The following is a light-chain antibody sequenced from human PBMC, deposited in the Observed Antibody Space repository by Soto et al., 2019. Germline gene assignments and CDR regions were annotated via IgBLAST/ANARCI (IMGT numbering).Light chain of an antibody. CDR1: QSVSSN. V-gene: IGKV3-15*01. Sequence: EIVMTQSPATLSVSPGERATLSCRASQSVSSNLAWYQQIPGQAPRLLIYGASTRATGIPARFSGSGSGTEFTLTISSLQSEDFAVYYCQQYKNWPLTFGGGTKVDIK. CDR2: GAS. J-gene: IGKJ4*01. CDR3: QQYKNWPLT.